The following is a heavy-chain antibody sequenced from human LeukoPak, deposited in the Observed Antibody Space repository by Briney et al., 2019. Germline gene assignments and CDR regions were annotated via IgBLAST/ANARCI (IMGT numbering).Heavy chain of an antibody. J-gene: IGHJ4*02. CDR2: IIPIFGTA. D-gene: IGHD2-21*01. CDR3: ARSAACGGDCYRVDY. V-gene: IGHV1-69*05. CDR1: GGTFSSYA. Sequence: GASVKVSCKASGGTFSSYAIGWVRQAPGQGLEWMGGIIPIFGTANYAQKFQGRVTITTDESTSTAYMELSSLRSEDTAVYYCARSAACGGDCYRVDYWGQGTLVTVSS.